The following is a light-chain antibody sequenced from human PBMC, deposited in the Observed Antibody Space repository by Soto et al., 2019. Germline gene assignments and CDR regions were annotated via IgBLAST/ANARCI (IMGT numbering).Light chain of an antibody. CDR3: QQLNTFPPFFT. CDR2: ATS. J-gene: IGKJ3*01. CDR1: QDLTGY. Sequence: DIQLTQSPSFLSASVGDRVTITCRASQDLTGYLAWYQQEPGKAPKLLISATSTLQSGVPSRFSGSGSGTEFTLTISSLQPEDFATYFCQQLNTFPPFFTFGPGTKVDIK. V-gene: IGKV1-9*01.